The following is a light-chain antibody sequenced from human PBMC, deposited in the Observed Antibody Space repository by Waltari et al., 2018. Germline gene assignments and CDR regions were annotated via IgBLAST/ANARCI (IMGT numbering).Light chain of an antibody. CDR1: QGIHHA. Sequence: DLQMTQSPSPLSASVGERVTITCRASQGIHHALAWFQQKPGKLPNLLIYGASTLQSGVPSRFSGSGSGTDFTLTISNLQPEDVATYYCQKYNSAYRTFGQGTKVEI. J-gene: IGKJ1*01. CDR3: QKYNSAYRT. V-gene: IGKV1-27*01. CDR2: GAS.